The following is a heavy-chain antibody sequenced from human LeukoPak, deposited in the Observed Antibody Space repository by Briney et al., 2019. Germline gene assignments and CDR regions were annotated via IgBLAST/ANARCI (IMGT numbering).Heavy chain of an antibody. Sequence: PGGSLRLSCAASGFTFTTYGMNWVRQAPGKGLEWVSGIGGSGIRTYYADSVKGRFTISRDNSKNTVYLQMNSLRDEDTAVYYCAKDSHWILFDDWGQGTLVTVSS. V-gene: IGHV3-23*01. CDR2: IGGSGIRT. CDR1: GFTFTTYG. J-gene: IGHJ4*02. D-gene: IGHD5-18*01. CDR3: AKDSHWILFDD.